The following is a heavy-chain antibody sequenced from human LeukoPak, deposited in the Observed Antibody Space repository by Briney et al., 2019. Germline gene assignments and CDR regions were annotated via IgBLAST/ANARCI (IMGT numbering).Heavy chain of an antibody. CDR1: GFTFSSFW. J-gene: IGHJ4*02. CDR2: IKQDGSEK. Sequence: GGSLRLSCAASGFTFSSFWMTWVRQAPGKGLEWVANIKQDGSEKYYEDSVKGRFTISRDNADHSLYLQMNSLRADDTAMYYCARDRSSSFYWGQGTLVTVSS. V-gene: IGHV3-7*05. CDR3: ARDRSSSFY. D-gene: IGHD6-6*01.